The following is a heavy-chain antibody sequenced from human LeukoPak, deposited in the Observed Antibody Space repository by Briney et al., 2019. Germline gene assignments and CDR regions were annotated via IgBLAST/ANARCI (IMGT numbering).Heavy chain of an antibody. CDR1: VGTFSSYA. J-gene: IGHJ5*02. CDR3: ARDRDLDWFDP. V-gene: IGHV1-69*13. CDR2: IIPVFGTA. D-gene: IGHD3-10*01. Sequence: GASVKVSCKASVGTFSSYAISWVRQAPGQGLEWMGGIIPVFGTANYAQKFQGRVTITADESTSTAYMELSSLRSEDTAVYYCARDRDLDWFDPWGQGTLVTVSS.